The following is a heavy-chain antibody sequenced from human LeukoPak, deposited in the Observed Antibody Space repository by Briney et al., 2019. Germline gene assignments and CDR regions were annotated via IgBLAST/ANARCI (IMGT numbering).Heavy chain of an antibody. CDR2: NKSKTDGGTT. V-gene: IGHV3-15*01. CDR1: GFTFINAW. Sequence: GGSLRLSCAASGFTFINAWMSWVRQARGKGLEWVGRNKSKTDGGTTDYVAPVKGIFTISRDDSKNTLYLQMNSLKTEDTAVYYCTTDWYNYDTSAYKRAFGIWGRGTMVTVSS. D-gene: IGHD3-22*01. CDR3: TTDWYNYDTSAYKRAFGI. J-gene: IGHJ3*02.